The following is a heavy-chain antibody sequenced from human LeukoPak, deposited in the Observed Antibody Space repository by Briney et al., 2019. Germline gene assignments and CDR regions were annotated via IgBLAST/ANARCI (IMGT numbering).Heavy chain of an antibody. Sequence: SETLSLTCTVSGGSISSYYWSWIWQPPGKGLEWIGYIYYSGSTNYNPSLKSRVTISVDTSKNQFSLKLSSVTAADTAVYYCARLTPIVVVPAAHDAFDIWGQGTMVTVSS. V-gene: IGHV4-59*01. CDR2: IYYSGST. J-gene: IGHJ3*02. D-gene: IGHD2-2*01. CDR1: GGSISSYY. CDR3: ARLTPIVVVPAAHDAFDI.